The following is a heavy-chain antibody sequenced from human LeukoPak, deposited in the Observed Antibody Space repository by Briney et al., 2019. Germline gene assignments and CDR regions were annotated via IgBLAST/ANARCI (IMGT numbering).Heavy chain of an antibody. CDR2: INPSGDST. CDR1: GYTFTGYY. V-gene: IGHV1-46*01. D-gene: IGHD3-22*01. J-gene: IGHJ4*02. Sequence: GASVKVSCKASGYTFTGYYMHWVRQAPGQGLEWMGIINPSGDSTSYAQKFQGRVTMTRDMSTSTVYMELSSLRSEDTAVYYCARGLFYYDNSGSRDFDFWGQGTLVTVSS. CDR3: ARGLFYYDNSGSRDFDF.